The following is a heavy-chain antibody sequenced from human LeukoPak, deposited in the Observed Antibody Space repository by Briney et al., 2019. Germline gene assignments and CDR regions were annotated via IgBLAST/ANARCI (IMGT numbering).Heavy chain of an antibody. V-gene: IGHV3-30*02. J-gene: IGHJ4*02. D-gene: IGHD2-8*02. Sequence: GGSLRLSCAASGFTFSRFGMHWVRQAPGEGLEWVAYIGYSGSDIYYADSVKGRFTISRDNSKNTVHLQLSSLRAADTALYSCARDLTERKYYIAFWGQGTLVTVSS. CDR3: ARDLTERKYYIAF. CDR1: GFTFSRFG. CDR2: IGYSGSDI.